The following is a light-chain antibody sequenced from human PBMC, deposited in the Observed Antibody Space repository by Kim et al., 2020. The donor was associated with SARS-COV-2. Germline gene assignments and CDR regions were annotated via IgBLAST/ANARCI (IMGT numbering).Light chain of an antibody. V-gene: IGLV6-57*03. CDR1: SATTY. CDR3: QSFDFTLNWV. J-gene: IGLJ3*02. CDR2: ENN. Sequence: SPGKTVTIACPPNSATTYVQWYQQRPGSAPTTVIYENNKRPSGVPDRFSGSFDRSSNSASLTISGLKTEDEADYYCQSFDFTLNWVFGGGTQLTVL.